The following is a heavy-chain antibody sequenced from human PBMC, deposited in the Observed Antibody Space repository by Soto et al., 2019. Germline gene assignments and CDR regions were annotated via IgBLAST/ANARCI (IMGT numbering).Heavy chain of an antibody. Sequence: VQLVESGGGLVQPGRSRRLSCVVSGISFDDYAMHWVRQVPGKGLAWVSGINWDSGDIGYADSVKGRFTISRDNAKNSLYLQMNRLRTEDTALYYCAKDTAPGFYDANGHLDYWGQGTPVTVSS. V-gene: IGHV3-9*01. D-gene: IGHD2-8*01. CDR2: INWDSGDI. J-gene: IGHJ4*02. CDR1: GISFDDYA. CDR3: AKDTAPGFYDANGHLDY.